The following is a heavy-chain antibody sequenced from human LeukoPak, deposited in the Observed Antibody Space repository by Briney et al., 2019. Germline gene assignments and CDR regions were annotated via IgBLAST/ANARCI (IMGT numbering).Heavy chain of an antibody. CDR2: IYYSGST. CDR1: GGSISSSSYY. D-gene: IGHD6-19*01. J-gene: IGHJ5*02. V-gene: IGHV4-39*07. Sequence: SETLSLTCSVSGGSISSSSYYWGWIRQPPGKGLEWIGSIYYSGSTYYNPSLKSRVTISVDTSKNQFSLKLSSVTAADTAVYYCASSLAVAGTTWFDPWGQGTLVTVSS. CDR3: ASSLAVAGTTWFDP.